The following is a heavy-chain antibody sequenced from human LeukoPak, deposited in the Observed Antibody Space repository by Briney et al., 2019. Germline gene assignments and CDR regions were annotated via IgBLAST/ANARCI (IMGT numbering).Heavy chain of an antibody. Sequence: PGGSLRLSCAASGFTFSDSAMTWVRQAPGKGLEWVSLISFSGDSIHYADSVRGRFTISRDNSKDTLYLQMNSLRAEDTAIYYCARDIQLSTWGLGTMVTVSS. CDR1: GFTFSDSA. D-gene: IGHD5-24*01. CDR2: ISFSGDSI. J-gene: IGHJ3*01. V-gene: IGHV3-23*01. CDR3: ARDIQLST.